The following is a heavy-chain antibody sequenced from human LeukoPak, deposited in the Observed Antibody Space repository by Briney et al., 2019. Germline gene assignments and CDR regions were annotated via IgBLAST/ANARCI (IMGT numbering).Heavy chain of an antibody. CDR3: ASHQESELGSAVAGLTYYYYGMDV. V-gene: IGHV3-30-3*01. J-gene: IGHJ6*02. D-gene: IGHD6-19*01. CDR2: ISYDGSNK. CDR1: GFTFSSYA. Sequence: GGSLRLSCAAPGFTFSSYAMHWVRQAPGKGLEWVAVISYDGSNKYYADSVKGRFTISRDNSKNTLYLQMNSLRAEDTAVYYCASHQESELGSAVAGLTYYYYGMDVWGQGTTVTVSS.